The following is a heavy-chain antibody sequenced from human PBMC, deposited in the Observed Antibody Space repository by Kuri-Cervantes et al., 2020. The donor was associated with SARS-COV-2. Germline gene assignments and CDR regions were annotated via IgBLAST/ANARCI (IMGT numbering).Heavy chain of an antibody. Sequence: GGSLRLSCAVSGFTVSSNYMSWVRHGPGKGLEWVSAISGSGGSTYYADSVKGRFIISRDNSKNTLYLQMNSLKAEDTAVYYCAKDLKGTYYYDNRGDYWGQGTLVTVSS. CDR3: AKDLKGTYYYDNRGDY. CDR2: ISGSGGST. V-gene: IGHV3-23*01. J-gene: IGHJ4*02. CDR1: GFTVSSNY. D-gene: IGHD3-22*01.